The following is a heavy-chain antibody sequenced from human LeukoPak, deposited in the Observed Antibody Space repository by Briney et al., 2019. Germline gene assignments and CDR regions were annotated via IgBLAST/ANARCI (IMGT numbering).Heavy chain of an antibody. CDR2: MGGSGGST. Sequence: PGGSLRLSCAASGFTFSSYSMNWVRQAPGKGLEWVSAMGGSGGSTYYADSVKGRFTISRDSSKNTLYMQMNFLRAEDTAVYYCAKERWELRSGAFDIWGQGTMVTVSS. V-gene: IGHV3-23*01. J-gene: IGHJ3*02. CDR3: AKERWELRSGAFDI. CDR1: GFTFSSYS. D-gene: IGHD3-16*01.